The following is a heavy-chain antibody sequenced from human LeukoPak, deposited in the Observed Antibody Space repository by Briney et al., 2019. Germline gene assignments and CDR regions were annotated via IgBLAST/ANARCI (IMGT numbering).Heavy chain of an antibody. CDR3: GGGGIHLLGAFDI. CDR2: ISSSGSTI. Sequence: TGGSLRLSCAASGFTFSSYEMNWVRQAPGKGLEWVSYISSSGSTIYYADSVKGRFTISRDNAKNSLYLQMNSLRAEDTAVYYCGGGGIHLLGAFDIWGQGTMVTVSS. CDR1: GFTFSSYE. D-gene: IGHD5-18*01. J-gene: IGHJ3*02. V-gene: IGHV3-48*03.